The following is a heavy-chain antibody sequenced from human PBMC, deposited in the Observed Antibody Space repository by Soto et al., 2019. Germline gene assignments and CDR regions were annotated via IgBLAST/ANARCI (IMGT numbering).Heavy chain of an antibody. Sequence: TSETLSLTCSVSGGSVTNINYFWAWIRQSPGKGLEWIANIYYTGTTFYNPSLRSRVSMTIDAYKNRFSLNLSSLHASDTALYYVARHEYVSSSYDLLDVWGRGTMVTVS. V-gene: IGHV4-39*01. CDR2: IYYTGTT. J-gene: IGHJ3*01. CDR1: GGSVTNINYF. CDR3: ARHEYVSSSYDLLDV. D-gene: IGHD3-22*01.